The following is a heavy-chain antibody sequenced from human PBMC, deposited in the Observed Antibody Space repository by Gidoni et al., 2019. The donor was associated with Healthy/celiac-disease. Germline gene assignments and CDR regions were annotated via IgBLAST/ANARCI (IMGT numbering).Heavy chain of an antibody. D-gene: IGHD6-6*01. CDR1: GGSFSGYY. CDR2: INHSGST. V-gene: IGHV4-34*01. J-gene: IGHJ5*02. CDR3: ARGREAARRSWFDP. Sequence: QVQLQQWGAGLLKPSETLSLPCAVYGGSFSGYYWSWIRQPPGKGLEWIGEINHSGSTNYNPPLKSRVTISVDTSKNQFSLKLSSVTAADTAVYYCARGREAARRSWFDPWGQGTLVTVSS.